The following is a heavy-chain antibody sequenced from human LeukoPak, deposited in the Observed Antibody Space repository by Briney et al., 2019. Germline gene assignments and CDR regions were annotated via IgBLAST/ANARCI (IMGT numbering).Heavy chain of an antibody. Sequence: SETLFLTCTVSGGSISSYYWSWIRQPAGKGLEWIGRIYTTGSTNYNPSLKSRVTMSVDTSKNQFSLKLSSVTAADTAVYYCARVTGTTLYYYMDVWGKGTTVTVSS. CDR3: ARVTGTTLYYYMDV. D-gene: IGHD1-7*01. CDR2: IYTTGST. V-gene: IGHV4-4*07. J-gene: IGHJ6*03. CDR1: GGSISSYY.